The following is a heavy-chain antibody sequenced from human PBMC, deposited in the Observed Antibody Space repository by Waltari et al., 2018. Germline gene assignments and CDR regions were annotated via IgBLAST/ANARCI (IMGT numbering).Heavy chain of an antibody. Sequence: QVQLQESGPGLVKPSQTLSLTCTVSGGSISSGDYYWSWIRQPPGKGLEWIGYIYYSGSTSYNPSLKSRVTISVDTSKNQFSLKLSSVTAADTAVYYCARGKGVPAAIFYYYMDVWGKGTTVTISS. CDR1: GGSISSGDYY. CDR3: ARGKGVPAAIFYYYMDV. J-gene: IGHJ6*03. D-gene: IGHD2-2*01. V-gene: IGHV4-30-4*08. CDR2: IYYSGST.